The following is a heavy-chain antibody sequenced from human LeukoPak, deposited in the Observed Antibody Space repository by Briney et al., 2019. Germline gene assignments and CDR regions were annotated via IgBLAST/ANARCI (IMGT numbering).Heavy chain of an antibody. CDR2: IYTSGTI. J-gene: IGHJ4*02. Sequence: SETLSLTCTVSGGSMNHYHWSWIRQPAGRGLEWIGHIYTSGTINYNPSLKSRVTISIDTSKNQFSLKLNSVTAADTAVYYCVRESPSRVGFAELTYFFDYWGQGTLVTVSS. V-gene: IGHV4-4*07. CDR1: GGSMNHYH. D-gene: IGHD1-14*01. CDR3: VRESPSRVGFAELTYFFDY.